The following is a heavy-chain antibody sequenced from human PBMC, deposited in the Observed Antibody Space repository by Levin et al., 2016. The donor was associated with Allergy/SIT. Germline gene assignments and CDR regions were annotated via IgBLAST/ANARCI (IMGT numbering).Heavy chain of an antibody. V-gene: IGHV3-49*03. Sequence: GESLKISCRASGFTFSDYSMAWFRQAPGKGLEWVGFIRRADYGGTTEYAASLRDRFTISRADSTSIAYLQMSSLNTDDTAVYYCARERGAFTKIRGDVDYWGQGTLVTVSS. CDR3: ARERGAFTKIRGDVDY. D-gene: IGHD3-10*01. CDR1: GFTFSDYS. CDR2: IRRADYGGTT. J-gene: IGHJ4*02.